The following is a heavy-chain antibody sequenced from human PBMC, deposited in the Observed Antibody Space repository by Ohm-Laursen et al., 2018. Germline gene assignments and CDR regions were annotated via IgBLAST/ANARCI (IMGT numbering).Heavy chain of an antibody. CDR1: GFIFSNYG. J-gene: IGHJ6*02. V-gene: IGHV3-30*18. CDR2: ISYDGSNK. Sequence: SLRLSCTASGFIFSNYGMHWVRQAPGKGLEWVAVISYDGSNKYYADSVKGRFTISRDNSKNSLYLQMNSLRAEDTALYYCAKDYYDTRAEDFYGMDVWGQGTTVTVSS. CDR3: AKDYYDTRAEDFYGMDV. D-gene: IGHD3-22*01.